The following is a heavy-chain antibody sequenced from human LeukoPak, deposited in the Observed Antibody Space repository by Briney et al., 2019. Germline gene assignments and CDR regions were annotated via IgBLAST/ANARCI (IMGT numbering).Heavy chain of an antibody. CDR3: ARSIAAAGTFAEYFQH. CDR2: ISAYNGNT. Sequence: ASVKVSCKASGYTFTSYGISWVRQAPGQGLEWMGWISAYNGNTNYAQKLQGRVTMTTDTSTSTAYMELRSLRSDDTAVYYCARSIAAAGTFAEYFQHWGQGTLVTVSS. CDR1: GYTFTSYG. D-gene: IGHD6-13*01. V-gene: IGHV1-18*01. J-gene: IGHJ1*01.